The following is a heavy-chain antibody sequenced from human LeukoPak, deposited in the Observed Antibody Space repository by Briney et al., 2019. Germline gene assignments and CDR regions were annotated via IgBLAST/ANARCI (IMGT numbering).Heavy chain of an antibody. CDR3: ASSGASSGWYFDY. Sequence: SETLSLTCTVSGGSISSYYWSWIRQPPGKGLEWLGYIYYSGSTYYNPSLKSRVTISVDTSKNQFSLKLSSVTAADTAVYYCASSGASSGWYFDYWGQGTLVTVSS. D-gene: IGHD6-19*01. V-gene: IGHV4-59*01. CDR1: GGSISSYY. CDR2: IYYSGST. J-gene: IGHJ4*02.